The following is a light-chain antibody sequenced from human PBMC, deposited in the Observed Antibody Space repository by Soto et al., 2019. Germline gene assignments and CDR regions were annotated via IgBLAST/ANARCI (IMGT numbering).Light chain of an antibody. CDR1: QAIYNY. J-gene: IGKJ4*01. CDR3: QKYDSAPLT. V-gene: IGKV1-27*01. Sequence: DIQMTQSPSSLSASVGDRVTITCRASQAIYNYLAWYQQKPGEVPKLLISAASTLQSGVPSRFSGSGSGTDFTLTISNLQPEDVASYYCQKYDSAPLTFGGGTRVQIK. CDR2: AAS.